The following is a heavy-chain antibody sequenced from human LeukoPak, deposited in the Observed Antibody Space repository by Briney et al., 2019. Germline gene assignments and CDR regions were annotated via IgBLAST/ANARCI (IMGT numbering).Heavy chain of an antibody. J-gene: IGHJ4*02. CDR3: ASLGSITMIVYY. CDR2: INYSGST. V-gene: IGHV4-39*01. CDR1: GGSISSSSYY. Sequence: SEALSLTCTVSGGSISSSSYYWGWIRQPPVKGLEWIGSINYSGSTYYNPSLKSRVTISVDTSKNQFSLKLSSVTDTAVYYCASLGSITMIVYYWGQGTLVTVSS. D-gene: IGHD3-22*01.